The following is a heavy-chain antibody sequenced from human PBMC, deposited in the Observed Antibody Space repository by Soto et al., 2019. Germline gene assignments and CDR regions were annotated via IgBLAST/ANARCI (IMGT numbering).Heavy chain of an antibody. CDR3: AKGDNFDFCGTFNCFDP. CDR1: GFTFGNYA. D-gene: IGHD3-3*01. V-gene: IGHV3-23*01. Sequence: EVQLLESGGGSVQPGGSLRLSCAASGFTFGNYAMSWVRQTPGKGLEWVSSISGSGGHIYYTASVKGRFTISRDNSKNTLYLQMNSLSADDTAVYYCAKGDNFDFCGTFNCFDPWGQGTLVTVSS. J-gene: IGHJ5*02. CDR2: ISGSGGHI.